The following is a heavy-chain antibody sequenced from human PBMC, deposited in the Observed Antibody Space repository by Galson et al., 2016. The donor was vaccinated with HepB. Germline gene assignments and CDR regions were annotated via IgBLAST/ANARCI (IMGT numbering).Heavy chain of an antibody. CDR3: ARHMAVPNTRGFDL. J-gene: IGHJ3*01. CDR2: VTHTGDT. V-gene: IGHV4-34*01. CDR1: GGSFSGYF. Sequence: SETLSLTCAVSGGSFSGYFYTWIRQPPGKGLEWIGEVTHTGDTNYNPSLKSRATISVDTSKNQLSLKLTSMTAADTAIYYCARHMAVPNTRGFDLWGQGTFVTVSS. D-gene: IGHD6-19*01.